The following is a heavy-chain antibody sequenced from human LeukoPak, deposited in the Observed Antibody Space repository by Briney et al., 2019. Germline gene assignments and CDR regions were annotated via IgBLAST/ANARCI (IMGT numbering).Heavy chain of an antibody. V-gene: IGHV3-21*01. CDR1: GFTFSSYS. CDR3: ARNRGRGSYHTDY. J-gene: IGHJ4*02. D-gene: IGHD3-16*01. Sequence: GGSLRLSCAASGFTFSSYSMNWVRQAPGKGLEWVSSISSSSSYIYYAGSVKGRFTISRDNAKNSLYLQMNSLRAEDTAVYCCARNRGRGSYHTDYWGQGTLVTVSS. CDR2: ISSSSSYI.